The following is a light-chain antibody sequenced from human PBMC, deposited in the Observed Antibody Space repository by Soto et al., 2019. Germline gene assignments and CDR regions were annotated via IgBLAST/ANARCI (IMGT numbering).Light chain of an antibody. V-gene: IGKV1-17*01. CDR3: LQHNSYPFT. CDR2: AAS. CDR1: QDIRSD. Sequence: DIQMTQSPYSLSASVGDRVTITCRASQDIRSDLGWFQQTPGKAPKRLIYAASTLESGVPSRFSGSRSGTEFTLTISSLQPEDFATSYCLQHNSYPFTFVPGTKVDIK. J-gene: IGKJ3*01.